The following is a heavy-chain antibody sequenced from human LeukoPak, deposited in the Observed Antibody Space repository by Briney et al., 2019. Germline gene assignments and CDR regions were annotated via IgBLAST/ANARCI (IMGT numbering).Heavy chain of an antibody. CDR2: ISSSSSYI. J-gene: IGHJ4*02. Sequence: GGSLRLSCAASGFTFSSYSMNWVRQAPGKGLEWVSSISSSSSYIHYADSVKGRFTISRDNAKNSLYLQMNSLRAEDTAVYYCARGPVWSGYYNIDYWGQGTLVTVSS. CDR1: GFTFSSYS. CDR3: ARGPVWSGYYNIDY. V-gene: IGHV3-21*01. D-gene: IGHD3-3*01.